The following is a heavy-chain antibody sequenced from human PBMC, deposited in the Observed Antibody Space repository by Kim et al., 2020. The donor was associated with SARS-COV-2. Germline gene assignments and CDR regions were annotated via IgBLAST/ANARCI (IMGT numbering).Heavy chain of an antibody. Sequence: SVKVSCKASGGTFSSYAISWVRQAPGQGLEWMGRIIPILGIANYAQKFQGRVTITADKSTSTAYMELSSLRSEDTAVYYCARDRIGDGYNDAFDIWGQGTMVTVSS. CDR1: GGTFSSYA. V-gene: IGHV1-69*04. J-gene: IGHJ3*02. D-gene: IGHD5-12*01. CDR2: IIPILGIA. CDR3: ARDRIGDGYNDAFDI.